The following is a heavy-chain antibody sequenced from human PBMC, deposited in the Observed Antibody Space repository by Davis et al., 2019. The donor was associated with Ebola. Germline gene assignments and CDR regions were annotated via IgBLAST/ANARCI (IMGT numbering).Heavy chain of an antibody. D-gene: IGHD3-10*01. CDR3: ARVTMVRGVIITGPLYGMDV. J-gene: IGHJ6*02. CDR1: GGSFSGYY. Sequence: MPSETLSLTCAVYGGSFSGYYWSWIRQPPGKGLEWIGEINHSGSTNYNPSLKSRVTISVDTSKNQFSLKLSSVTAADTAVYYCARVTMVRGVIITGPLYGMDVWGQGTTVTVSS. V-gene: IGHV4-34*01. CDR2: INHSGST.